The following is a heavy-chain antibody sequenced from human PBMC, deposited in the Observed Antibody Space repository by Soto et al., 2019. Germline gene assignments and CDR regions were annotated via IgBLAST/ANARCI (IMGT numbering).Heavy chain of an antibody. J-gene: IGHJ6*02. CDR3: ARGRSSGFGWRGYYYHYGMDV. Sequence: TLSLTCAVYGGSFSGYYWSWIRQPPGKGLEWIGEINHSGSTNYNPSLKSRVTISVDTSKNQFSLKLSSVTAADTAVYYCARGRSSGFGWRGYYYHYGMDVWGQGTTVPVSS. CDR1: GGSFSGYY. D-gene: IGHD6-19*01. CDR2: INHSGST. V-gene: IGHV4-34*01.